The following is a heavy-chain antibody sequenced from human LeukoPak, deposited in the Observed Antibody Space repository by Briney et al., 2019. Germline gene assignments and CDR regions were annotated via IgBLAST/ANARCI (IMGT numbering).Heavy chain of an antibody. D-gene: IGHD2-15*01. CDR3: ARGGYCSGGSCSSYYYYGMDV. CDR1: GFTFSSYA. J-gene: IGHJ6*02. V-gene: IGHV3-30-3*01. Sequence: GGSLRLSCAASGFTFSSYAMHWVRQAPGKGLEWVAVISYDGSNECYADSVKGRFTISRDNSKNTLYLQMNSLRAEDTAVYYCARGGYCSGGSCSSYYYYGMDVWGQGTTVTVSS. CDR2: ISYDGSNE.